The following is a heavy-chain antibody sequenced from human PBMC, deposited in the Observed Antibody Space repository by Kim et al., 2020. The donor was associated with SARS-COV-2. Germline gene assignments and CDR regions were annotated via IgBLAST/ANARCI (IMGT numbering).Heavy chain of an antibody. CDR3: ARGGGTVDTAMVVFYYYGMDV. J-gene: IGHJ6*02. D-gene: IGHD5-18*01. Sequence: GGSLRLSCAASGFTFSSYSMNWVRQAPGKGLEWVSSISSSSSYIYYADSVKGRFTISRDNAKNSLYLQMNSLRAEDTAVYYCARGGGTVDTAMVVFYYYGMDVWGQGTTVTVSS. CDR1: GFTFSSYS. V-gene: IGHV3-21*01. CDR2: ISSSSSYI.